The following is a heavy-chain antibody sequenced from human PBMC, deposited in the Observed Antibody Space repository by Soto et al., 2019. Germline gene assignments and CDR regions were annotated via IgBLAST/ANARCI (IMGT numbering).Heavy chain of an antibody. J-gene: IGHJ6*02. CDR3: ARILTTVVTYYYYGMDV. CDR2: IYYSGST. Sequence: PSETLSLTCTVSGGSISSSSYYWGWIRQPPGKGLEWIGSIYYSGSTYYNPSLKSRVTISVDTSKNQFSLKLSSVTAADTAVYYCARILTTVVTYYYYGMDVWGQGTTVTVSS. D-gene: IGHD4-17*01. CDR1: GGSISSSSYY. V-gene: IGHV4-39*01.